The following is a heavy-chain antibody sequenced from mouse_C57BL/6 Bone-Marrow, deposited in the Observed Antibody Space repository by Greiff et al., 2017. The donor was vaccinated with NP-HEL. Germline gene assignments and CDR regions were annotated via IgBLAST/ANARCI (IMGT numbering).Heavy chain of an antibody. CDR2: INPYNGGT. CDR3: ARGGVGRFAY. CDR1: GYTFTDYY. Sequence: EVQGVESGPVLVKPGASVKMSCKASGYTFTDYYMNWVKQSHGKSLEWIGVINPYNGGTSYNQKFKGKATLTVDKSSSTAYMELNSLTSEDSAVYYCARGGVGRFAYWGQGTLVTVSA. J-gene: IGHJ3*01. V-gene: IGHV1-19*01. D-gene: IGHD1-1*02.